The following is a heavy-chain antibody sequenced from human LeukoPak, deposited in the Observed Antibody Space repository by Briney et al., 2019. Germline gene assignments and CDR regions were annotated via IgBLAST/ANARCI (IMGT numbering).Heavy chain of an antibody. CDR2: ISGSGGST. J-gene: IGHJ4*02. CDR1: GYTFSDHY. D-gene: IGHD2/OR15-2a*01. CDR3: AKDPLSDVTPFDY. Sequence: GGSLRLSCEVSGYTFSDHYIDWVRQAPGKGLEWVSAISGSGGSTYYADSVKGRFTISRDNSKNTLYLQMNSLRAEDTAVYYCAKDPLSDVTPFDYWGQGTLVTVSS. V-gene: IGHV3-23*01.